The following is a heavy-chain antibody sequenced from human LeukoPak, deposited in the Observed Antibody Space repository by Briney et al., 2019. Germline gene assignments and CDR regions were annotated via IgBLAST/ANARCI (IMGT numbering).Heavy chain of an antibody. CDR1: GGSISGYY. D-gene: IGHD3-16*02. Sequence: PSETLSLTCIVSGGSISGYYWSWIRQSPGKGLEWIAYIYNSGNTKYNPPLRSRVTISVDTSKNQLSLKLNSVTAADTAVYYCARPLSSSYRYTFDHWGQGAQVTVSS. V-gene: IGHV4-59*08. CDR3: ARPLSSSYRYTFDH. J-gene: IGHJ4*02. CDR2: IYNSGNT.